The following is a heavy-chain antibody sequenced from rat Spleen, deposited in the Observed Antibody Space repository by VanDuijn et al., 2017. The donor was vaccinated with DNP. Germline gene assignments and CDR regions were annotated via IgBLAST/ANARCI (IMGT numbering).Heavy chain of an antibody. CDR3: TTDFERGY. V-gene: IGHV5-27*01. CDR2: ISSSGGST. D-gene: IGHD1-11*01. Sequence: EVQLVESGGGLVQPGRSLRLSCAASRFTFSNYDMAWIRQVPGKGLEWVASISSSGGSTYHPDSVKGRFTISRDNAKNTLHLQMDSLRSEDTATYYCTTDFERGYWGQGVMVTVSS. J-gene: IGHJ2*01. CDR1: RFTFSNYD.